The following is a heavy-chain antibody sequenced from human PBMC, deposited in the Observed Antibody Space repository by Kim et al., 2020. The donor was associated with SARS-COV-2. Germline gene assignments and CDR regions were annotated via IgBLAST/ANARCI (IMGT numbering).Heavy chain of an antibody. J-gene: IGHJ6*03. Sequence: ASVKVSCKASGYTFTSYGISWVRQAPGQGLEWMGWISAYNGNTNYAQKLQGRVTMTTDTSTSTAYMELRSLRSDDTAVYYCARDENYDFWSGYPYYYYMDVWGKGTTVTVSS. V-gene: IGHV1-18*01. CDR1: GYTFTSYG. D-gene: IGHD3-3*01. CDR3: ARDENYDFWSGYPYYYYMDV. CDR2: ISAYNGNT.